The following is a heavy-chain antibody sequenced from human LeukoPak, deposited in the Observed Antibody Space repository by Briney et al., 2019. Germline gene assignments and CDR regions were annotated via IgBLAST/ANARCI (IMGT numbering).Heavy chain of an antibody. CDR3: AREHCSSTSCKIDY. D-gene: IGHD2-2*01. J-gene: IGHJ4*02. CDR2: IYYSGST. CDR1: GGSISSYY. Sequence: PSETPSLTCTVSGGSISSYYWSWIRQPPGKGLEWIGYIYYSGSTNYNPSLKSRVTISVDTSKNQFSLKLSSVTAADTAVYYCAREHCSSTSCKIDYWGQGTLVTVSS. V-gene: IGHV4-59*01.